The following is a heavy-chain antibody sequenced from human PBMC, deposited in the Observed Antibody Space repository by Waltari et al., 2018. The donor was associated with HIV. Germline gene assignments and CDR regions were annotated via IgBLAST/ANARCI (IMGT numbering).Heavy chain of an antibody. D-gene: IGHD5-18*01. CDR3: AKQGVTSRLDV. CDR2: IRYDGSNK. V-gene: IGHV3-30*02. J-gene: IGHJ6*02. CDR1: GFTVSSNV. Sequence: VQLVESGGGRVQPGGALGLSCAASGFTVSSNVRPWGRKAPGKGLGWVAFIRYDGSNKYDADSVKGRFTISRDNSKNTLYLQMNSLRAEDTAVYYCAKQGVTSRLDVWGQGTTVTVSS.